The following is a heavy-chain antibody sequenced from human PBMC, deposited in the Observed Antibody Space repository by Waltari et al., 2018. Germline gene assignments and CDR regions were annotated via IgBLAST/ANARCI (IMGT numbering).Heavy chain of an antibody. V-gene: IGHV3-7*01. CDR2: IKEDGREK. J-gene: IGHJ3*01. Sequence: EMQMVESGGGLVQPGGSLRLSCEASGFPFNKYWMTWVRQAPGKGLEWVANIKEDGREKNYVVSVKGRFTISRDNTKNSVYLQMNSLRAEDTSLYYCASGWGNAGLNALDGWGPGTMVTVSS. CDR1: GFPFNKYW. CDR3: ASGWGNAGLNALDG. D-gene: IGHD2-8*02.